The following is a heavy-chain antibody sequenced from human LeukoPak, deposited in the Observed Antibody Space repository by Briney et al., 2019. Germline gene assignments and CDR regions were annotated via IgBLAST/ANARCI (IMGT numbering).Heavy chain of an antibody. J-gene: IGHJ4*02. CDR2: INPSGGST. Sequence: ASVKVSCKASGYTFTSYYMHWVRQAPAQGREWMGIINPSGGSTTYAQKFQGRVTMTRDTSASTVYMELSSLRSEDTAVYYCAREGGYCSGGSCYFGYWGQGTLVTVSS. CDR1: GYTFTSYY. CDR3: AREGGYCSGGSCYFGY. V-gene: IGHV1-46*01. D-gene: IGHD2-15*01.